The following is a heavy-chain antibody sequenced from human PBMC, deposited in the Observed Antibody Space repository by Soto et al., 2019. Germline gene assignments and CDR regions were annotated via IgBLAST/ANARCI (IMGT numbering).Heavy chain of an antibody. CDR2: TYYRSKWYN. V-gene: IGHV6-1*01. CDR1: GDSVSSNSAA. CDR3: ARDRRIAVAGSYYYYGMHV. D-gene: IGHD6-19*01. J-gene: IGHJ6*02. Sequence: SQTLSLTCAISGDSVSSNSAAWNWIRQSTSRGLEWLGRTYYRSKWYNDYAVSVKSRITINPDTSKNQFSLQLNSVTPEDTAVYYCARDRRIAVAGSYYYYGMHVWGQGTTVTVSS.